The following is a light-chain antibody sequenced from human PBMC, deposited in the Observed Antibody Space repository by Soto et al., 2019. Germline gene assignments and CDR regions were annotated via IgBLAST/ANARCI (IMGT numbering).Light chain of an antibody. CDR3: LQEYSQPLI. Sequence: QVTQLPSFLSASVGDRVTITSRPSQCFRNDLAWYKQKPGTAPKLLIYGSSKLQTGGPSRFSGSGSGTDFTLTISSLQPDDVGTYYGLQEYSQPLIYSGWTKVEI. V-gene: IGKV1-6*01. J-gene: IGKJ4*01. CDR2: GSS. CDR1: QCFRND.